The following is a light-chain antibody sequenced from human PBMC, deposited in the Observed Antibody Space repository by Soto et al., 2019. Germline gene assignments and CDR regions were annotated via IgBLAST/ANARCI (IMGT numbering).Light chain of an antibody. V-gene: IGLV2-8*01. CDR1: SSDVGGYDY. CDR2: EVS. Sequence: QLVLTQPPSASGSPGQSVTISCTGTSSDVGGYDYVSWYQQHPGKAPKLMIYEVSKRPSGVPDRFSGSKSGNTASLTVSGLQAEDEADYYCSSYAGSSTYVFGTGTKVTVL. CDR3: SSYAGSSTYV. J-gene: IGLJ1*01.